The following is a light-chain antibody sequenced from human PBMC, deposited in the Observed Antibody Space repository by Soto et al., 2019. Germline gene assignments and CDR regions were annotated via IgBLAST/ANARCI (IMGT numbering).Light chain of an antibody. Sequence: QSALTQPRSVSGSPGQSVTIACTGTSSDVGRYDYVSWYQQHPGEAPKLVVYDVTKRPSGVPDRFSGSKSGNTASLTISGLQAEDDADYYCCSYAGIYSYVFGTGTKVTVL. V-gene: IGLV2-11*01. J-gene: IGLJ1*01. CDR1: SSDVGRYDY. CDR3: CSYAGIYSYV. CDR2: DVT.